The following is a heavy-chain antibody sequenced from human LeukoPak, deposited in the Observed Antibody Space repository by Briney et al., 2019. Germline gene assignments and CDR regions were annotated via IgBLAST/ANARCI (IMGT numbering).Heavy chain of an antibody. V-gene: IGHV3-48*04. CDR3: ARDLQDYYYMDV. J-gene: IGHJ6*03. Sequence: GGSLRLSCEGSGFTLSRHSMNWVRQAPGKGVEWLSYISSSRSMIYYADSVKGRFTISRDNAKNSLYLQMNSLRAEDTAVYCCARDLQDYYYMDVWGKGTTVTVSS. CDR1: GFTLSRHS. CDR2: ISSSRSMI.